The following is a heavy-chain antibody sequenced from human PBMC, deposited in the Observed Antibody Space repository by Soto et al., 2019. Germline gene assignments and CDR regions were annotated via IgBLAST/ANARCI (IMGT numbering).Heavy chain of an antibody. V-gene: IGHV1-69*13. CDR1: GGTFSSYA. D-gene: IGHD3-3*01. CDR3: ASVLWSGYYRFDY. J-gene: IGHJ4*02. CDR2: IIPIFGTA. Sequence: SVKVSCKASGGTFSSYAISWVRQAPGQGLEWMGGIIPIFGTANYAQKFQGRVTITADESTSTAYMELSSLRSEDTAVYYCASVLWSGYYRFDYWGQGTLVTVSS.